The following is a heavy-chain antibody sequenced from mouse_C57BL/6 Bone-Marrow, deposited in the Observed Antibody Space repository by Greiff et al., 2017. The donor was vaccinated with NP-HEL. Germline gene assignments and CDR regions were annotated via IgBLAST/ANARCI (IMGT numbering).Heavy chain of an antibody. V-gene: IGHV6-3*01. CDR1: GFTFSNYW. J-gene: IGHJ3*01. CDR3: TDDYDYDEAWFAY. Sequence: DVKLVESGGGLVQPGGSMKLSCVASGFTFSNYWMNWVRQSPEKGLEWVAQIRLKSDNYATHSAESGKGRFTISRDGSKSSVYLQMNNLRAQDTGIYYCTDDYDYDEAWFAYWGQGTLVTVSA. CDR2: IRLKSDNYAT. D-gene: IGHD2-4*01.